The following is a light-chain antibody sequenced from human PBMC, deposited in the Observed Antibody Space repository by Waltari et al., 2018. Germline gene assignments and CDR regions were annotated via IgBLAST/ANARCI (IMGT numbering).Light chain of an antibody. CDR2: AAS. Sequence: EVVLTQSPATLSLSPGERATLSCRASQGISSFLAWYQQKPGQAPRLLVYAASNRATGIPARFSGSGSGADFTLTISSLEPEDFAVYYCQQRTNWPSFGGGTRVELK. CDR3: QQRTNWPS. J-gene: IGKJ4*01. CDR1: QGISSF. V-gene: IGKV3-11*01.